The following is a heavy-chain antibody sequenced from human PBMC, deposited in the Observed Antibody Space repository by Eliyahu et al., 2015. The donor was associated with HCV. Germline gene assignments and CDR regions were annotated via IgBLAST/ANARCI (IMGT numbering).Heavy chain of an antibody. CDR1: GFTFSSYS. CDR3: ARTGGPYSSSWYRGDNWFDP. CDR2: ISSSSSYI. Sequence: EVQLVESGGGLVKPGGSLRLSCAASGFTFSSYSMNWVRQAPGKGLEGVSSISSSSSYIYYADSVKGRFTISRDNAKNSLYLQMNSLRAEDTAVYYCARTGGPYSSSWYRGDNWFDPWGQGTLVTVSS. V-gene: IGHV3-21*01. D-gene: IGHD6-13*01. J-gene: IGHJ5*02.